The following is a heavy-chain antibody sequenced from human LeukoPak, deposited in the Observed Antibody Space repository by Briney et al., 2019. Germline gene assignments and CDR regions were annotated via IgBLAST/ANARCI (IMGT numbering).Heavy chain of an antibody. V-gene: IGHV3-48*03. CDR3: AKLMSGWPLGDAFDM. Sequence: PGGSLRLSCAASGYTFSSYEMNGVRQAPGKGLEWVSYISSSGSTIYYADSVKGRFTISRDNAKNSLYLQMNSLRPEDTALYYCAKLMSGWPLGDAFDMWGQGTMVTVSS. D-gene: IGHD6-19*01. CDR2: ISSSGSTI. J-gene: IGHJ3*02. CDR1: GYTFSSYE.